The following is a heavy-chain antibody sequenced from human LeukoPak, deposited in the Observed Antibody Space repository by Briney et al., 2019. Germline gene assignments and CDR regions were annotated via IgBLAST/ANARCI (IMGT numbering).Heavy chain of an antibody. CDR1: GCGFTSYW. D-gene: IGHD2-2*01. Sequence: GASLQISSKGSGCGFTSYWIGWVRQMPGKGLEWMGIIYPGDSDTRYSPSFQGQVTISADKSISTAYLQWSSLKASDTAMYYCARLPDVPATAILDYWGQGTLVTVSS. CDR2: IYPGDSDT. J-gene: IGHJ4*02. CDR3: ARLPDVPATAILDY. V-gene: IGHV5-51*01.